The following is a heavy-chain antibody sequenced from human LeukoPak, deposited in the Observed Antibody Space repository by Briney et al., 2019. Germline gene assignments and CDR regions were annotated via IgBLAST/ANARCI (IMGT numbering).Heavy chain of an antibody. V-gene: IGHV3-7*01. CDR1: GFTFRSYW. CDR3: ARVEYSGWNLEY. Sequence: SCAASGFTFRSYWMSWVRQAPGKGLEWVANINQGGSVQYYIDSVKGRFTISRDDAKNSLYVQMNSLRDEDTAVYYCARVEYSGWNLEYWGQGTLVTVSS. J-gene: IGHJ4*02. D-gene: IGHD5-12*01. CDR2: INQGGSVQ.